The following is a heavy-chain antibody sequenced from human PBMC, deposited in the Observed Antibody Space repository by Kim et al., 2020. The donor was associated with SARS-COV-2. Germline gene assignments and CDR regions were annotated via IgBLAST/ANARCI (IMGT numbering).Heavy chain of an antibody. D-gene: IGHD1-1*01. CDR1: GFTFSTYW. CDR3: GRSTMRAYDI. V-gene: IGHV3-7*03. J-gene: IGHJ3*02. Sequence: GGSLRLSCAASGFTFSTYWMTWVRQAPGKGPEWVASINQDGSQKRYVDSVKGRLTISRDNAENSLYLQMNNVRAEDTATYYCGRSTMRAYDIWGQGTTVTVSS. CDR2: INQDGSQK.